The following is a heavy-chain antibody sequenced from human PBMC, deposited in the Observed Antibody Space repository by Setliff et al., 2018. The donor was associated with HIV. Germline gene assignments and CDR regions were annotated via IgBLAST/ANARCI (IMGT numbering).Heavy chain of an antibody. Sequence: PSETLSLTCTVSGGSLISSNYYCGWIRQPPGKGLAWIGSIYYSGITYYNPSLKSRVTISGDTSKKQFSLKLRAVTAADSAVYYCARQGLPGDFDSWGQGTLVTVSS. J-gene: IGHJ4*02. CDR3: ARQGLPGDFDS. CDR2: IYYSGIT. CDR1: GGSLISSNYY. D-gene: IGHD2-21*02. V-gene: IGHV4-39*01.